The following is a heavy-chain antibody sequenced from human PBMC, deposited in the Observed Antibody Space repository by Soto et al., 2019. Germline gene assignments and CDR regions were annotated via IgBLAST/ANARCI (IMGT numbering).Heavy chain of an antibody. Sequence: GGSLRLSCAASGFTFSDYYMSWIRQAPGKGLEWVSYISSSGSTIYYADPVKGRFTISRDNAKNSLYLQMNSLRAEDTAVYYCARGSSAARVTMVRGVIRSHPFDYWGQGTLVTVSS. CDR3: ARGSSAARVTMVRGVIRSHPFDY. D-gene: IGHD3-10*01. V-gene: IGHV3-11*01. CDR2: ISSSGSTI. J-gene: IGHJ4*02. CDR1: GFTFSDYY.